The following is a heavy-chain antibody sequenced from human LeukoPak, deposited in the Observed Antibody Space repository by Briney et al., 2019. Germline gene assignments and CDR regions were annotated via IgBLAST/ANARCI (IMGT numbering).Heavy chain of an antibody. Sequence: GGSLRLSCAASEFTVSNNYMSWVRQAPGKGLEWVSLIYSGGSTQYADSVKGRFTISRDNSKNTLYLQMNSLRTEDTAVYYCARGPGTTPGGYWGQGTLVTVSS. CDR3: ARGPGTTPGGY. J-gene: IGHJ4*02. CDR1: EFTVSNNY. V-gene: IGHV3-66*01. CDR2: IYSGGST. D-gene: IGHD4-17*01.